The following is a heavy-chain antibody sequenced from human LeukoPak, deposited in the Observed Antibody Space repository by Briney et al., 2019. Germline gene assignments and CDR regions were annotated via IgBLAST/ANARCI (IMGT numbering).Heavy chain of an antibody. J-gene: IGHJ4*02. CDR2: LYTGGSA. Sequence: GGSLRLSCAASGFTVSSNYMTWVRQAPGKGLEWVSILYTGGSAYYADSVKGRFTISRDNSKNTLYLQMNSLRVEDTAVYYCARGMSGSSGWYREFDYWGQGTLVTVSS. V-gene: IGHV3-66*01. CDR3: ARGMSGSSGWYREFDY. CDR1: GFTVSSNY. D-gene: IGHD6-19*01.